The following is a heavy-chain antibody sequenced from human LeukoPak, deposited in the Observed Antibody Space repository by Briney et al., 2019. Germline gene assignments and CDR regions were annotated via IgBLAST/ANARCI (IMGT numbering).Heavy chain of an antibody. V-gene: IGHV1-18*01. J-gene: IGHJ4*02. CDR1: GYTFISFG. Sequence: ASVKVSCKASGYTFISFGLSWVRQAPGQGPEWMGWISGYTGNTNYAQRFQGRVTMTTDTSTSTAYMELRTLRSDDTAVYYCVRDLNSAARSFFDYWGPGTLVTVSS. CDR3: VRDLNSAARSFFDY. D-gene: IGHD6-6*01. CDR2: ISGYTGNT.